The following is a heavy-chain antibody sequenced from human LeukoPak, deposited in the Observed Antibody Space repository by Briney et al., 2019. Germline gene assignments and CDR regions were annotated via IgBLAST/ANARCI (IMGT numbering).Heavy chain of an antibody. Sequence: SETLSLTCAVYGGSFSGYYWSWIRQPPGKGLEWIGEINHSGSTNYNPSLKSRVTISVDTSKNQFSLELSSVTAADTAVYYCARERKGAVMTRNWFDPWGQGTLVTVSS. CDR3: ARERKGAVMTRNWFDP. CDR1: GGSFSGYY. V-gene: IGHV4-34*01. J-gene: IGHJ5*02. D-gene: IGHD2-21*01. CDR2: INHSGST.